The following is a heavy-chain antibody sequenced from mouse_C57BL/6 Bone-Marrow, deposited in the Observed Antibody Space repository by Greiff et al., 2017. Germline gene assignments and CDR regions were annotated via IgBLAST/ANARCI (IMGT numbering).Heavy chain of an antibody. CDR3: ARESITTVVAHFDY. D-gene: IGHD1-1*01. J-gene: IGHJ2*01. CDR2: IDPSDSYT. Sequence: VQLQQSGAELVMPGASVKLSCKASGYTFTSYWMHWVKQRPGQGLEWIGEIDPSDSYTNYNQKFKGQSTLTVDKSSSTAYLQLSSLTSEDSAFYYCARESITTVVAHFDYWGQGTTLTVSS. CDR1: GYTFTSYW. V-gene: IGHV1-69*01.